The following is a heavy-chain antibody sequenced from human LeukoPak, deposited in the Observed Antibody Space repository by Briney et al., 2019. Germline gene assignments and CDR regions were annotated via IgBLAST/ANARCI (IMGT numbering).Heavy chain of an antibody. CDR3: ARVDEVVVAATRMVWFDP. J-gene: IGHJ5*02. D-gene: IGHD2-15*01. CDR2: IIPIFGTA. CDR1: GGTFSSYA. V-gene: IGHV1-69*13. Sequence: WASVKVSCKASGGTFSSYAISWVRQAPGQGLEWMGGIIPIFGTANYAQKFQGRVTITADESTSTAYMELSSLRSEDTAVYYCARVDEVVVAATRMVWFDPWGQGTLVTVSS.